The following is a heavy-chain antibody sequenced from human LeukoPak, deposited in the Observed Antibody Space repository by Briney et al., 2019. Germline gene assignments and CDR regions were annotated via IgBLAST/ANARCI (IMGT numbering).Heavy chain of an antibody. CDR3: ARLGLFSEPTDY. V-gene: IGHV3-30*02. Sequence: GGSLRLSCAASGFTFSSFGIHWVRQAPGKGLEWVAFIRYDGSNKYYADSVKGRFTISRDNPKNTLYLQMNSLRAEDTAVYYCARLGLFSEPTDYWGQGTLVTVSS. J-gene: IGHJ4*02. CDR2: IRYDGSNK. CDR1: GFTFSSFG. D-gene: IGHD1-14*01.